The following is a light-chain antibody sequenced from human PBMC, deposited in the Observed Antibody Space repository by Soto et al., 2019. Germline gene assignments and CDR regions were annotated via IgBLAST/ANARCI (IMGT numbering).Light chain of an antibody. Sequence: QSALTQPASVSGSPGQSITISCTGTSSDVGSYNYVSWHQQHPGQAPKLMIYEVTNRASGIPDRFSASKSGNTASLTISGLQAGDEADYYCSSYRSSSTYVFGPGTKVTGL. J-gene: IGLJ1*01. V-gene: IGLV2-14*01. CDR2: EVT. CDR3: SSYRSSSTYV. CDR1: SSDVGSYNY.